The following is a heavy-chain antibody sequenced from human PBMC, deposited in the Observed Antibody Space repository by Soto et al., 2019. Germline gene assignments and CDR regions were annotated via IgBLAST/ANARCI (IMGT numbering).Heavy chain of an antibody. J-gene: IGHJ6*02. Sequence: SVKVSCEASGGTFSSYAISWVRQAPGQGLEWMGGIIPIFGTANYAQKFQGRVTITADESTSTAYMELSSLRSEDTAVYYCARRDGYNDYYYGMDVWGQGTTVTVSS. V-gene: IGHV1-69*13. CDR2: IIPIFGTA. CDR1: GGTFSSYA. CDR3: ARRDGYNDYYYGMDV. D-gene: IGHD5-12*01.